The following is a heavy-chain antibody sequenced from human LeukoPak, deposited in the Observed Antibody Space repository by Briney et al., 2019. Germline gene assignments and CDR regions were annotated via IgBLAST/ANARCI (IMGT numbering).Heavy chain of an antibody. CDR3: AKSRSTSNNWFEP. CDR1: GFTFSNYE. D-gene: IGHD2-2*01. CDR2: ISSSGTTI. J-gene: IGHJ5*02. V-gene: IGHV3-48*03. Sequence: PGGSLRLSCTPSGFTFSNYEFNWVRQAPGKGLEWVSYISSSGTTIYYADSVKGRFTISRDNAENSLYLQMNSLRAEDTAVYYCAKSRSTSNNWFEPWGQGTLVTVSS.